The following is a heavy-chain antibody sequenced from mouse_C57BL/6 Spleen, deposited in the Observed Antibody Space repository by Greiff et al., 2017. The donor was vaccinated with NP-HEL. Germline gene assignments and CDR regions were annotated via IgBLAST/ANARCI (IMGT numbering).Heavy chain of an antibody. CDR3: AIYENCYDFLYARDY. V-gene: IGHV1-78*01. CDR1: GYTFTDHT. Sequence: VQLQQSDAELVKPGASVKISCKVSGYTFTDHTIHWMKQRPEQGLEWIGYIYPRDGSTKYNEKFKGKATLTADKSASTAYMQLNSRTSEDSAVYFCAIYENCYDFLYARDYWGQGTSVTVSS. D-gene: IGHD2-12*01. CDR2: IYPRDGST. J-gene: IGHJ4*01.